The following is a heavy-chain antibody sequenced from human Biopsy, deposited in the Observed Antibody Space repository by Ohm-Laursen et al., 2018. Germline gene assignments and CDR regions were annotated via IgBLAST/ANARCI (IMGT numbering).Heavy chain of an antibody. D-gene: IGHD1-26*01. V-gene: IGHV3-21*01. CDR2: ISSSGNFM. CDR1: GFTFSPYT. J-gene: IGHJ6*02. CDR3: ARIFLVGVTPGYGIDV. Sequence: SLRLSCAASGFTFSPYTMTWVRQAPGKGLEWVSSISSSGNFMYYTDSVKGRFTISRDNAKNSLYLQMNSLRAEDTALYYCARIFLVGVTPGYGIDVWGQGTTVTVSS.